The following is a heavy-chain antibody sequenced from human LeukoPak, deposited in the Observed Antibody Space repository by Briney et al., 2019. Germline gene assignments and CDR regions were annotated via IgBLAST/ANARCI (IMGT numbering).Heavy chain of an antibody. Sequence: GSLRLSCAASGFTFSDYYMSWIRQPPGKGLEWIGEINHSGSTNYNPSLKSRVTISVDTSKNQFSLKLSSVTAADTAVYYCARTGIAVATIDYWGQGTLVTVSS. V-gene: IGHV4-34*01. CDR3: ARTGIAVATIDY. D-gene: IGHD6-19*01. CDR1: GFTFSDYY. J-gene: IGHJ4*02. CDR2: INHSGST.